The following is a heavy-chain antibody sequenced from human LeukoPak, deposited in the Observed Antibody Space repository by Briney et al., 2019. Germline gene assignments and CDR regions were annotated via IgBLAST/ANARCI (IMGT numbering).Heavy chain of an antibody. J-gene: IGHJ4*02. CDR1: GFTFSGYY. D-gene: IGHD6-13*01. Sequence: AGGSLRLSCAASGFTFSGYYMNWIRQAPGKGLEWVSYIRPRGNLIYYADSVKGRFTISRDNAKNSLFLQMNSLRAEDTAVYYCARDSDSSTGAFDYWGQGTVVTVSS. CDR3: ARDSDSSTGAFDY. CDR2: IRPRGNLI. V-gene: IGHV3-11*01.